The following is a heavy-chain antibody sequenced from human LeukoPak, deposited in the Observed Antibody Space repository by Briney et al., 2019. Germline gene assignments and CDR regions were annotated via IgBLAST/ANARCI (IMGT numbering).Heavy chain of an antibody. CDR3: ASPRE. CDR1: GFTFSRYS. J-gene: IGHJ4*02. Sequence: GGSLRLSCAASGFTFSRYSMNWVRQAPGKGLEWVSYISRSSDNIYYGDSVKGRFTISRDNAKNSVYLQMNSLRAEDTAVYYCASPREWGQGTLVTVSS. CDR2: ISRSSDNI. V-gene: IGHV3-48*01.